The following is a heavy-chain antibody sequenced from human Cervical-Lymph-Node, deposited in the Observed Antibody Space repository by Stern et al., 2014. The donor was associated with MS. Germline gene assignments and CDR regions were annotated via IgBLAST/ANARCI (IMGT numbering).Heavy chain of an antibody. CDR1: GFTFSNNA. D-gene: IGHD3-9*01. CDR2: VSGSGVGT. J-gene: IGHJ4*02. V-gene: IGHV3-23*04. CDR3: AKDGNYDILTGYYPYFDY. Sequence: EVQLVESGGGLVQPGGSLRLSCAASGFTFSNNAMHWVRQTPGKGLEWVSAVSGSGVGTYHADSVKGRFTISRDNSKNTLYLQMHSLRAEDTAIYYCAKDGNYDILTGYYPYFDYWGQGTLVTVSS.